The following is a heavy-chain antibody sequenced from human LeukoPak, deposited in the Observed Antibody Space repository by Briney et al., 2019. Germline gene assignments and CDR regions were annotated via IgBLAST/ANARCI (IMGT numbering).Heavy chain of an antibody. V-gene: IGHV4-30-4*08. CDR1: GGSISSGDYY. Sequence: SETLSLTCTVSGGSISSGDYYWSWIRQPPGKGLEWIGFIYYSGSTYYSPSLKSRVTISVDTSKNQFSLKLSSVTAADTAVYYCARDVVVPATVGYYFDYWGQGTLVTVSS. J-gene: IGHJ4*02. CDR3: ARDVVVPATVGYYFDY. CDR2: IYYSGST. D-gene: IGHD2-2*01.